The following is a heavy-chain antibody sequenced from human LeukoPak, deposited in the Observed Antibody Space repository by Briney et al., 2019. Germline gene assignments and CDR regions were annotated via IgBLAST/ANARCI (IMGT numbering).Heavy chain of an antibody. J-gene: IGHJ3*02. D-gene: IGHD3-10*01. Sequence: SETLSLTCAVYGGSFSGYYWSWIRQPPGKGLEWIGEINHSGSTNYNPSLKSRVTISVDTSKNQFSLKLSSVTAADTAVYYCARARMVRGVKDAFDIWGQGTMVTVSS. V-gene: IGHV4-34*01. CDR2: INHSGST. CDR3: ARARMVRGVKDAFDI. CDR1: GGSFSGYY.